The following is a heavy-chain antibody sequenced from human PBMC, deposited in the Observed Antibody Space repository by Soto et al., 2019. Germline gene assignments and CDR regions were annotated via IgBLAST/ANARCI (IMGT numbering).Heavy chain of an antibody. CDR3: AKDAAKDLRWYFDL. J-gene: IGHJ2*01. Sequence: VAVISYDGSNKYYTDSMKGRFTISRDNSKNTLYLQMNSLRPEDTAVYYCAKDAAKDLRWYFDLWGRGTLVTVSS. V-gene: IGHV3-30*18. CDR2: ISYDGSNK. D-gene: IGHD6-25*01.